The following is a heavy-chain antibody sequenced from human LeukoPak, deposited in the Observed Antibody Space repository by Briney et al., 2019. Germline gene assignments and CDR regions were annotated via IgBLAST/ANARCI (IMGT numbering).Heavy chain of an antibody. J-gene: IGHJ4*02. CDR3: AKDISGDSGSYSSFDY. Sequence: GRSLRLSCAASGFTFDDYAMHWVRQAPGKGLEWVSGISWNSGSIGYADSVKRRFTISRDNAKNSLYLQMHSLRAEDTALYYCAKDISGDSGSYSSFDYWGQGTLVTVSS. V-gene: IGHV3-9*01. CDR1: GFTFDDYA. CDR2: ISWNSGSI. D-gene: IGHD1-26*01.